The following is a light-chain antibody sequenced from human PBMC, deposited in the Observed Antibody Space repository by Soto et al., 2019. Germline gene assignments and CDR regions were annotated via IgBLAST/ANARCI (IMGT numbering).Light chain of an antibody. J-gene: IGKJ2*01. V-gene: IGKV3-20*01. Sequence: EIVLTQSPGTLSLSPGQRATLSCRTSESVSSTYLAWYQQKPGQPPSLLIYGASSRATGITDRFSGSGSGTDFTLTISRLEPEDFAVYYCQLFGSSPRYPFGQGTKLEIK. CDR2: GAS. CDR1: ESVSSTY. CDR3: QLFGSSPRYP.